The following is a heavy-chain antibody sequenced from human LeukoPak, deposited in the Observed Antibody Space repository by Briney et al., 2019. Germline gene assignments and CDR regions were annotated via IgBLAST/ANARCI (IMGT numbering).Heavy chain of an antibody. CDR1: GFTFSSYG. Sequence: PGGSLRLSCAASGFTFSSYGMHWVRQAPGKGLEWVAFIRYDGSNKYYADSVKGRFTISRDNSKNTLYLQMNSLRAEDTAVYYCAREWANTIFGVVHYAFDIWGQGTIVTVSS. J-gene: IGHJ3*02. CDR3: AREWANTIFGVVHYAFDI. V-gene: IGHV3-30*02. D-gene: IGHD3-3*01. CDR2: IRYDGSNK.